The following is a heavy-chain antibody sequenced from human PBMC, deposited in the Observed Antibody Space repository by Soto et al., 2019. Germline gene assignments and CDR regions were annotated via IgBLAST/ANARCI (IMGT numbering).Heavy chain of an antibody. Sequence: SVKVSCKASGGTFRSYPISWVRQAPGQGLEWMGGIIPIFDITNYAQKFQGRVTITADESTSTAYMELSSLGSDDTAVYYCARPDEGGYSSNHHYYYALDVWGQGTTVTVSS. CDR2: IIPIFDIT. D-gene: IGHD3-22*01. CDR3: ARPDEGGYSSNHHYYYALDV. CDR1: GGTFRSYP. V-gene: IGHV1-69*13. J-gene: IGHJ6*02.